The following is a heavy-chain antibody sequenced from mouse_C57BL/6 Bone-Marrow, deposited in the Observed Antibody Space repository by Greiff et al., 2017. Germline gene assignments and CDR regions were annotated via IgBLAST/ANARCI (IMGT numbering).Heavy chain of an antibody. D-gene: IGHD2-3*01. CDR3: TTGDGYCVGAMDY. CDR1: GFNIKDDY. V-gene: IGHV14-4*01. Sequence: EVQLQQSGAELVRPGASVKLSCTASGFNIKDDYMHWVKQRPEQGLEWIGWIDPENGDTEYASKFQGKATITADTSSNTAYLQLSSLTSEDTAVYYCTTGDGYCVGAMDYWGQGTSVTVSS. J-gene: IGHJ4*01. CDR2: IDPENGDT.